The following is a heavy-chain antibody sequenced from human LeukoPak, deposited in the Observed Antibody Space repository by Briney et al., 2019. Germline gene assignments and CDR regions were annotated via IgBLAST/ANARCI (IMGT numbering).Heavy chain of an antibody. Sequence: PGGSLRLSCAASGLTFSSYSMNWVRQAPGKGLEWVSSISSSSSYIYYADSVKGRFTISRDNAKNSLYLQMNSLRAEDTAVHYCARHRGTWLVDPWGQGTLVTVSS. D-gene: IGHD3/OR15-3a*01. V-gene: IGHV3-21*01. CDR1: GLTFSSYS. CDR3: ARHRGTWLVDP. CDR2: ISSSSSYI. J-gene: IGHJ5*02.